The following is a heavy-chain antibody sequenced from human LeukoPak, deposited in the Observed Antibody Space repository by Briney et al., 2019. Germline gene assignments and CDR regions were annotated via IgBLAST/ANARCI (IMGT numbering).Heavy chain of an antibody. Sequence: ASVKVSCKASGYTFTSYGISWVRQAPGQGLEWMGWISAYNGNTNYAQKLQGRVPMTTDTSTSTAYMELRSLRSDDTAVYYCARGVTIFGVVGLNFDYWGQGTLVTVSS. J-gene: IGHJ4*02. CDR2: ISAYNGNT. D-gene: IGHD3-3*01. CDR1: GYTFTSYG. CDR3: ARGVTIFGVVGLNFDY. V-gene: IGHV1-18*01.